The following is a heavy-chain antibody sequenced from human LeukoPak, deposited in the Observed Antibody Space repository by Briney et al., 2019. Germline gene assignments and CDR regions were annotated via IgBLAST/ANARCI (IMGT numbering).Heavy chain of an antibody. J-gene: IGHJ6*02. Sequence: PGGSLRLSCAASGLTVSSNYMSWVRQAPGRGLEWVSVIYSGGSTYYADSVKGRFTISRDNSKNTLYLQMNSLRAEDTAVYYCAKDLGYSYGSLIGMDVWGQGTTVTVSS. V-gene: IGHV3-53*05. CDR3: AKDLGYSYGSLIGMDV. D-gene: IGHD5-18*01. CDR1: GLTVSSNY. CDR2: IYSGGST.